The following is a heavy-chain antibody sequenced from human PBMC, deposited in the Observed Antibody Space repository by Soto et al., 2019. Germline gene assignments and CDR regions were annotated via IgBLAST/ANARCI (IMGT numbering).Heavy chain of an antibody. Sequence: PSETLSLTCAVYGGSFSGYYWSWIRQPPGKGLEWIGEINHSGSTNYNPSLKSRVTISVDTSKNQFSLKLSSVTAADTAVYYCARAGWLRPTTVVTLYYFDYWGQGTLVTVSS. CDR1: GGSFSGYY. CDR2: INHSGST. J-gene: IGHJ4*02. V-gene: IGHV4-34*01. D-gene: IGHD5-12*01. CDR3: ARAGWLRPTTVVTLYYFDY.